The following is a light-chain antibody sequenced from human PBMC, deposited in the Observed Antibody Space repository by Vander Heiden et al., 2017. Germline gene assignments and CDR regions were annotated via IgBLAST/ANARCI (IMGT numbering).Light chain of an antibody. Sequence: QSALTQPPSASGSPGQSVTISCTRASSDVGTYNYVSWYQQHPGKAPKLMIDEVSKRPSGVPDRFSGSKSGNTASLTVSGLQPEDEADYYCSSYAGSNTYVFGTGTKVTVL. CDR1: SSDVGTYNY. CDR2: EVS. J-gene: IGLJ1*01. V-gene: IGLV2-8*01. CDR3: SSYAGSNTYV.